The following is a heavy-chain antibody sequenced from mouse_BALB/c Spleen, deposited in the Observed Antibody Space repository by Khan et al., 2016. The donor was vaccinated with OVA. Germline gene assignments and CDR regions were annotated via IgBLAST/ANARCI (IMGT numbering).Heavy chain of an antibody. D-gene: IGHD2-10*02. Sequence: VRLQQSGPELVKPGPSMKISCKASGYSFSGYTMYWVKQSHGKNLEWIGLINPNNGGTYYNQKFKDKATLTADQSSSTAYMELLSLTSEDSAVSYCARSGYGSPFAYWGQGTLVTVSA. CDR2: INPNNGGT. J-gene: IGHJ3*01. V-gene: IGHV1-18*01. CDR3: ARSGYGSPFAY. CDR1: GYSFSGYT.